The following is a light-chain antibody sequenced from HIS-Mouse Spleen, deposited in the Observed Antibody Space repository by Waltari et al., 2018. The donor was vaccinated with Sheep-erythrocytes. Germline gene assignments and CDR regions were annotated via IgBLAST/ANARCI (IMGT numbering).Light chain of an antibody. CDR2: KAS. CDR1: QSISSW. CDR3: QQYNSYSFT. Sequence: DIQMTQSPSTLSASVGDRVTITCRASQSISSWLAWYQQKPGTAPKLLIYKASSLESGVPSRFSGSGSGTEFTLTISSLQPDDFATYYCQQYNSYSFTFGPGTKVDIK. V-gene: IGKV1-5*03. J-gene: IGKJ3*01.